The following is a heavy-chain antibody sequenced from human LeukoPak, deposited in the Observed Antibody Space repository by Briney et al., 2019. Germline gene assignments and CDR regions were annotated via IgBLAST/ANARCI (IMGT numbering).Heavy chain of an antibody. CDR1: GFTFSSYA. J-gene: IGHJ4*02. Sequence: GGSLRLSCAASGFTFSSYAMSWVRQAPGKGLEWVSAISGSGGSTHYADSVKGRFTISRDNSKNTLYLQMNSLRAEDTAVYYCAKDRYYGSGSYYRIFDYWGQGTLVTVSS. CDR2: ISGSGGST. D-gene: IGHD3-10*01. CDR3: AKDRYYGSGSYYRIFDY. V-gene: IGHV3-23*01.